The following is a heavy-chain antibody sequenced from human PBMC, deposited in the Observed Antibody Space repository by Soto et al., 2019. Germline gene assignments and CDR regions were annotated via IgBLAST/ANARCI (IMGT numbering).Heavy chain of an antibody. D-gene: IGHD2-8*01. J-gene: IGHJ4*02. CDR3: ARVLYQDNGASYYFDS. V-gene: IGHV4-4*02. CDR1: GASLSSLNW. CDR2: VYYTESV. Sequence: QVQLQESGPGLVKPSGPLSLTCVVSGASLSSLNWWPWVRQPPGGGLEWIGEVYYTESVRYNPSLKKRGSGSVDKPMNQCSLQLLSVTAADTAVYYCARVLYQDNGASYYFDSWGQGTLVTVSS.